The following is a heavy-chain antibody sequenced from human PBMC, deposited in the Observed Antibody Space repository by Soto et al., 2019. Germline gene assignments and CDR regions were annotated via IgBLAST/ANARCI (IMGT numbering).Heavy chain of an antibody. CDR1: GGSISSYY. CDR3: ARALRGATIGLDP. V-gene: IGHV4-59*01. Sequence: QVQLQESGPGLVKPSETLSLTCTVSGGSISSYYWSWIRQPPGKGLEWIGYIYYSGSTNYNPSLTGRFTRAVDPSKHQFSLKLSSVTAADTAVYYCARALRGATIGLDPWGQGTLVTVSS. D-gene: IGHD5-12*01. CDR2: IYYSGST. J-gene: IGHJ5*02.